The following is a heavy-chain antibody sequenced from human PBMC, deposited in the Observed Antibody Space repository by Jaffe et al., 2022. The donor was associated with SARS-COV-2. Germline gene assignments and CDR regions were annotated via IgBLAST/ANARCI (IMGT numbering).Heavy chain of an antibody. Sequence: QVQLQESGPGLVKPSETLSLTCTVSGGSISSYYWSWIRQPPGKGLEWIGYIYYSGSTNYNPSLKSRVTISVDTSKNQFSLKLSSVTAADTAVYYCARDGAPYCGGDCYFDYWGQGTLVTVSS. CDR2: IYYSGST. V-gene: IGHV4-59*01. D-gene: IGHD2-21*02. J-gene: IGHJ4*02. CDR3: ARDGAPYCGGDCYFDY. CDR1: GGSISSYY.